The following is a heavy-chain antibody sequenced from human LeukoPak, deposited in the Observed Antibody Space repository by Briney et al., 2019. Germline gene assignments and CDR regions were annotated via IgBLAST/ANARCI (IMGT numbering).Heavy chain of an antibody. D-gene: IGHD3-9*01. CDR3: ARGYYDILTGYYPFDY. CDR2: INAGNGNT. CDR1: GYTFTSYA. V-gene: IGHV1-3*01. J-gene: IGHJ4*02. Sequence: GASVKVSCKASGYTFTSYAMHWVRQAPGQRLGWMGWINAGNGNTKYSQKFQGRVTITRDTSASTAYMELSSLRSEDTAVYYCARGYYDILTGYYPFDYWGQGTLVTVSS.